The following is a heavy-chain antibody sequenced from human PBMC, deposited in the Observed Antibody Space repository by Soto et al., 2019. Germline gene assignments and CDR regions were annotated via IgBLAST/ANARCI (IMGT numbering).Heavy chain of an antibody. CDR3: ARRAVAEQQLPVFDY. V-gene: IGHV4-4*02. D-gene: IGHD6-13*01. J-gene: IGHJ4*02. CDR1: GGSISSSNW. Sequence: SETLSLTCAVSGGSISSSNWWNWVRQPPGKGLEWIGEIYHSGSTNYNPSLKSRVTISVDKSKNQFSLKLSSVTAADTAFYYCARRAVAEQQLPVFDYWGKETLVTAS. CDR2: IYHSGST.